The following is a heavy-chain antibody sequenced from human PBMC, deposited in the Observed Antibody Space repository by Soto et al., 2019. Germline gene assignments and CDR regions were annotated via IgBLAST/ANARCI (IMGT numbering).Heavy chain of an antibody. CDR2: ISYDGSNK. Sequence: QVQLVESGGGVVQPGRSLRLSCAASGFTFSSYGMHWVRQAPGKGLEWVAVISYDGSNKYYADSVKGRFTISRDNSKNTLYLQMNSLRAEDTAVYYCAKLGYCSSTSCYSWADFDYWGQGTLVTVSS. J-gene: IGHJ4*02. CDR1: GFTFSSYG. D-gene: IGHD2-2*02. CDR3: AKLGYCSSTSCYSWADFDY. V-gene: IGHV3-30*18.